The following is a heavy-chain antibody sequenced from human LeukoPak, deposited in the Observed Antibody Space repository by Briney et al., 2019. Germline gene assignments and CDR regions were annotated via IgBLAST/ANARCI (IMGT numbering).Heavy chain of an antibody. D-gene: IGHD3-3*01. CDR1: GFTFSSYS. J-gene: IGHJ4*02. Sequence: GGSLRLSCAASGFTFSSYSMNWVRQAPGKGLEWVSYISSSSSTIYYADSVKGRFTISRGNAKNSLYLQMNSLRAEDTAVYYCAREVRFLEWSTFDYWGQGTLVTVSS. CDR3: AREVRFLEWSTFDY. V-gene: IGHV3-48*01. CDR2: ISSSSSTI.